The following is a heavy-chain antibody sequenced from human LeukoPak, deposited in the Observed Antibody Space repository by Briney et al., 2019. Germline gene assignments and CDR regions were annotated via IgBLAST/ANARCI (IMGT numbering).Heavy chain of an antibody. CDR3: ASPRRSGYYLTQGYFDY. V-gene: IGHV3-23*01. CDR2: ISGSSEIT. CDR1: GFTFSSYA. Sequence: PGGSLRLSCAASGFTFSSYAMTWVRQAPGKGLEWVSGISGSSEITHYADSVKGRFTISRDNSKNTLYLQMNSLRAEDTAVYYCASPRRSGYYLTQGYFDYWGQGTLVTVSS. J-gene: IGHJ4*02. D-gene: IGHD3-22*01.